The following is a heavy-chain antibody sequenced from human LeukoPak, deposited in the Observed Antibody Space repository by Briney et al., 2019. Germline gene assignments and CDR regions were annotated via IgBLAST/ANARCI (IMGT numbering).Heavy chain of an antibody. V-gene: IGHV1-2*04. J-gene: IGHJ4*02. CDR1: GYTFTGYY. CDR3: ARGYSGYDYFDY. D-gene: IGHD5-12*01. Sequence: ASVKVSCKASGYTFTGYYMHWVRQAPGQGLEWMGCINPNRGCTNYAQKFQGWVTMTRDTSISTAYMELSRLRSDDTAVYYCARGYSGYDYFDYWGQGTLVTVSS. CDR2: INPNRGCT.